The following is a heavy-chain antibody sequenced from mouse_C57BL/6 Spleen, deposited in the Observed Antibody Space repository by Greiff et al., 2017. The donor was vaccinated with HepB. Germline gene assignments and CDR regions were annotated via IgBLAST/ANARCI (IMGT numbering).Heavy chain of an antibody. J-gene: IGHJ2*01. CDR1: GFTFSSYA. V-gene: IGHV5-4*01. CDR2: ISDGGSYT. CDR3: ARGPYYFDY. Sequence: EVQRVESGGGLVKPGGSLKLSCAASGFTFSSYAMSWVRQTPEKRLEWVATISDGGSYTYYPDNVKGRFTISRDNAKNNLYLQMSHLKSEDTAMYYCARGPYYFDYWGQGTTLTVSS.